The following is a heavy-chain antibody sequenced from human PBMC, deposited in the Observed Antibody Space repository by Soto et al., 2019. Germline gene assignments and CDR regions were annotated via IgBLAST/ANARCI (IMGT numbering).Heavy chain of an antibody. J-gene: IGHJ6*02. V-gene: IGHV1-46*01. CDR1: GYTFTSYY. CDR2: INPSGGST. Sequence: ASVKVSCKASGYTFTSYYMHWVRQAPGQGLEWMGIINPSGGSTSYAQKFQGRVTMTRDTSTSTVYMELSSLRSEDTAVYYCARDGGGSSSFWYYYCYGMDVWGQGTTVTVSS. D-gene: IGHD6-6*01. CDR3: ARDGGGSSSFWYYYCYGMDV.